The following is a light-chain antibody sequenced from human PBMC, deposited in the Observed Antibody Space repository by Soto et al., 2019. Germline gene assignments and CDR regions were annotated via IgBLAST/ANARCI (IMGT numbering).Light chain of an antibody. CDR1: QSISNSY. Sequence: EIVLTQSLGTLSLSPGERATLSCRASQSISNSYLAWYQQKPGQAPRLLIHGASSRATGIPDRFSGTGSATDFTLTISRLEPEDFAVYYCQQYGSSPWTFGQGTKVEIK. V-gene: IGKV3-20*01. CDR3: QQYGSSPWT. J-gene: IGKJ1*01. CDR2: GAS.